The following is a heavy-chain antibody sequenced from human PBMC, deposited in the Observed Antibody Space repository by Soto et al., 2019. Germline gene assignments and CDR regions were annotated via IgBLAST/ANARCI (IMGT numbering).Heavy chain of an antibody. CDR1: GFTFVNYA. D-gene: IGHD6-19*01. Sequence: EVQLLESGGGLVQPGGSLRLSCAASGFTFVNYAMNWVRQAPGKGLEWVATLSGSGTSTYYADSVKGRFTISRDNSMNTLYLQMNSLRAEDTAVYYCAKGTSNGGWFNPFDYWGQGTLVTVSS. V-gene: IGHV3-23*01. CDR2: LSGSGTST. CDR3: AKGTSNGGWFNPFDY. J-gene: IGHJ4*02.